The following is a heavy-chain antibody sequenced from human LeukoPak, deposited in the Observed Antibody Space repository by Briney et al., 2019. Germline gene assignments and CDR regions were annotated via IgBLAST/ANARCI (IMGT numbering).Heavy chain of an antibody. CDR3: VSEGVNTLDHYGLDV. CDR2: ISYDGSNK. Sequence: GGSLRLSCAASGFTFSSYAMHWVRQAPGKGLEWVAVISYDGSNKYYADSVKGRFTISRDNSKNTLYLQMNSLRAEDTAVYYCVSEGVNTLDHYGLDVWGRGTTVIVSS. CDR1: GFTFSSYA. V-gene: IGHV3-30-3*01. J-gene: IGHJ6*02. D-gene: IGHD2-15*01.